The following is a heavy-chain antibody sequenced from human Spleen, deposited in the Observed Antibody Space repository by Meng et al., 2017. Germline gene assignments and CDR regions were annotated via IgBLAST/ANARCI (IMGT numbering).Heavy chain of an antibody. CDR2: IETKYSSYAT. CDR3: TTGYWSGGTYHGDDAFDI. D-gene: IGHD2-15*01. Sequence: GGSLRLCCVVSGVSFSGSHIHWVRQTSEKGLEWIGRIETKYSSYATSYAASVRGRFTISRDDSINTAYLQMNSLKTEDTAVYYCTTGYWSGGTYHGDDAFDIWGQGTLVTVSS. V-gene: IGHV3-73*01. CDR1: GVSFSGSH. J-gene: IGHJ3*02.